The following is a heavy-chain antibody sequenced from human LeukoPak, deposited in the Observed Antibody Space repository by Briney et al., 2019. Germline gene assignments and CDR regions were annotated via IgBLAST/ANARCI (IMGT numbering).Heavy chain of an antibody. CDR3: ARFPYSYGPFDY. J-gene: IGHJ4*02. V-gene: IGHV1-8*01. D-gene: IGHD5-18*01. CDR1: GYTFTSYD. Sequence: ASVKVSCKVSGYTFTSYDINWVRPATGQGLEWMGWMNTNSGNTGYAQKFQGRVTMTRNTSISTAYMELSSLRSEDTAVYYCARFPYSYGPFDYWGQGTLVTVSS. CDR2: MNTNSGNT.